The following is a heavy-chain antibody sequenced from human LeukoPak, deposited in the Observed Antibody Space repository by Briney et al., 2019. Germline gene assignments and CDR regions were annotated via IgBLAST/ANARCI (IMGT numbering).Heavy chain of an antibody. CDR2: IRTKAYGGTT. CDR3: TRGLNRRISGSYRSDY. V-gene: IGHV3-49*03. Sequence: GGSLRLSCTASGFTFGDYAMSWFRQAPGKGLEWVGFIRTKAYGGTTEYAASVKGRFTISRDDSKSIAYLQMNSLKTEDTAVYYCTRGLNRRISGSYRSDYWGQGTLVTVSS. CDR1: GFTFGDYA. J-gene: IGHJ4*02. D-gene: IGHD3-10*01.